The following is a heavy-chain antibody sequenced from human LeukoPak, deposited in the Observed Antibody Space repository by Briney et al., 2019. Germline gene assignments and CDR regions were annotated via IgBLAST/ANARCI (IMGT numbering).Heavy chain of an antibody. CDR2: ISTYNGNT. J-gene: IGHJ4*02. CDR1: GYIFTNYA. Sequence: GASVMVSCKASGYIFTNYAISWVRQAPGQGLEWMGWISTYNGNTKNVQKLQGRVTMTTDTSTSTAYMELRTLRSDDTAVYYCARADTVRLGELSHFDYWGQGTLVTVSS. CDR3: ARADTVRLGELSHFDY. V-gene: IGHV1-18*01. D-gene: IGHD3-16*02.